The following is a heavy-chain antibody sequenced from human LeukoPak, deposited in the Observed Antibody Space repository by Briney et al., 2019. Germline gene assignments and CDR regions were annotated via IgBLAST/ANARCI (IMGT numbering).Heavy chain of an antibody. Sequence: AGSLRLSCAASGFTFSSLWMNWVRQAPGKGMEWVANINVDGSVKHYVGSVKGRFTISRDNARNSLFLQMDSLRAEDTAVYFCARDARAAPQFDYWGQGTLVTVSS. D-gene: IGHD6-6*01. J-gene: IGHJ4*02. CDR1: GFTFSSLW. V-gene: IGHV3-7*01. CDR3: ARDARAAPQFDY. CDR2: INVDGSVK.